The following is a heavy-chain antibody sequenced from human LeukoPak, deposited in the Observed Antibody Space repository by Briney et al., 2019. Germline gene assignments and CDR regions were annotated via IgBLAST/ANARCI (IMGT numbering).Heavy chain of an antibody. CDR3: AKDRDFLRFLEWFHDYYGMDV. D-gene: IGHD3-3*01. Sequence: TGGSLRLSCAASGFTFSSYAMSWVRQAPGKGLEWVSAISGSGGSTYYADSVKGRFTISRDNSKNTLYLQMNSLRAGDTAVYYCAKDRDFLRFLEWFHDYYGMDVWGQGTTVTDSS. J-gene: IGHJ6*02. CDR1: GFTFSSYA. V-gene: IGHV3-23*01. CDR2: ISGSGGST.